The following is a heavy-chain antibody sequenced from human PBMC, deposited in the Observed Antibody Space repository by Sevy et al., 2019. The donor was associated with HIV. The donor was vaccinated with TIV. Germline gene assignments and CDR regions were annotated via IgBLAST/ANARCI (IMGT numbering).Heavy chain of an antibody. D-gene: IGHD3-22*01. CDR3: ARDSYYYDMHSSYRPPDY. J-gene: IGHJ4*02. Sequence: ASVKVSCKASGYNFNTYGITWVRQAPGQGLEWMGWIGVNKGKTNYAARLQARISMTSDTSTSTVYMELRTRTSNDTAIYFCARDSYYYDMHSSYRPPDYWGQGTLVTVSS. CDR1: GYNFNTYG. CDR2: IGVNKGKT. V-gene: IGHV1-18*01.